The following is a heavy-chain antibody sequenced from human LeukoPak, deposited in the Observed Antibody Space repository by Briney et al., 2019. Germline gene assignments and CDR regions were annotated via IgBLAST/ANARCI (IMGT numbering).Heavy chain of an antibody. CDR1: GFTFSSYW. CDR3: AKDDGPGFIWFGSPGAYAFDI. CDR2: ISGSGGST. V-gene: IGHV3-23*01. Sequence: GGSLRLSCAASGFTFSSYWMSWVRQAPGKGLEWVSAISGSGGSTYYADSVKGRFTISRDNSKNTLYLQMNSLRAEDTAVYYCAKDDGPGFIWFGSPGAYAFDIWGQGTMVTVSS. J-gene: IGHJ3*02. D-gene: IGHD3-10*01.